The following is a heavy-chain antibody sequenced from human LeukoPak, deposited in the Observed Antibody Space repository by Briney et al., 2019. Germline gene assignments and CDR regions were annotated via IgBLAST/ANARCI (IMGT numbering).Heavy chain of an antibody. CDR1: GGSVSSGDYY. J-gene: IGHJ4*02. Sequence: SQTLSLTCTVSGGSVSSGDYYWSWIRQPPGKGLEWIGSVYHSGETYYNPSLNSRVTISVDRSKNQLSLKLSSVTAADTAVYYCARGPYCSGGSRPSGEGFDYWGQGTLVTVSS. V-gene: IGHV4-30-2*01. CDR3: ARGPYCSGGSRPSGEGFDY. D-gene: IGHD2-15*01. CDR2: VYHSGET.